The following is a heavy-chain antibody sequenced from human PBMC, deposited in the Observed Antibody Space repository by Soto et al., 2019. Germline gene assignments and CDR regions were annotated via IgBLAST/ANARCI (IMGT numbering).Heavy chain of an antibody. Sequence: SETLSLTCTVSGGSISSGGYYWSWIRQHPGKGLEWIGYIYYSGSTYYNPSLKSRVTISVDTSKNQFSLKLSSVTAADTAVYYCAYTYSGYDSGRFDYWGQGTLVTAPQ. CDR3: AYTYSGYDSGRFDY. D-gene: IGHD5-12*01. V-gene: IGHV4-31*03. CDR2: IYYSGST. CDR1: GGSISSGGYY. J-gene: IGHJ4*02.